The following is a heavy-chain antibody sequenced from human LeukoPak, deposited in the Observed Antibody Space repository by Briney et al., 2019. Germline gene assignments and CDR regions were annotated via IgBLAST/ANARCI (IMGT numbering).Heavy chain of an antibody. Sequence: AGGSLRLSCAASGFTFSSYAMSWVRQAPGKGLEWVSAISGSGGSTYYADSVKGRFTISRDNSKNTLYLQMNSLRAEDTAVYYCARPRMIAYYYLDVWGKGTTVTVS. CDR1: GFTFSSYA. CDR2: ISGSGGST. CDR3: ARPRMIAYYYLDV. D-gene: IGHD3-16*01. V-gene: IGHV3-23*01. J-gene: IGHJ6*03.